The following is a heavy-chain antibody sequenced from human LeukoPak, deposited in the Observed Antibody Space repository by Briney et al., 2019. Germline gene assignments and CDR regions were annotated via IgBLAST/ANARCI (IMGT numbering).Heavy chain of an antibody. J-gene: IGHJ5*02. D-gene: IGHD3-3*01. Sequence: GGSLRLSCAASGFTFSSYSMNWVRQAPGKGLEWVSSISSSSSYIYYADSVKGRFTISRDNAKNSLYLQMNSLRAEATAVYYCARGTGTIFGVVIKRNWFDPWGQGTLVTVSS. CDR2: ISSSSSYI. CDR1: GFTFSSYS. V-gene: IGHV3-21*01. CDR3: ARGTGTIFGVVIKRNWFDP.